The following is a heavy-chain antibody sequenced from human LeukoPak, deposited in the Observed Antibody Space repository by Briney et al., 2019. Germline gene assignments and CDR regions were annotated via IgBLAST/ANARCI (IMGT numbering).Heavy chain of an antibody. CDR3: ARDQDYYGSGAFDL. Sequence: SETLSLTCAVYGGSFSGYYWSWIRQPPGKGLEWIGEINHSGSTNYNPSLKSRVTISVDTSKNQFSLKLSSVTAADTAVYYCARDQDYYGSGAFDLWGRGTLVTVSS. D-gene: IGHD3-10*01. J-gene: IGHJ2*01. V-gene: IGHV4-34*01. CDR2: INHSGST. CDR1: GGSFSGYY.